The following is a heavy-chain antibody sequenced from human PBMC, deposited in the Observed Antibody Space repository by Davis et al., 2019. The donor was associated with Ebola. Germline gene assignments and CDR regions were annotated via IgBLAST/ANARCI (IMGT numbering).Heavy chain of an antibody. CDR2: ISSSGSTI. J-gene: IGHJ6*02. D-gene: IGHD6-19*01. Sequence: PGGSLRLSCAASGFTFSDYYMSWIRQAPGKGLEWVSYISSSGSTIYYADSVKGRFTISRDNAKNSLYLQMNSLRAEDTAVYYCARGSLNIAVAVYYYYYGTDVWGQGTTVTVSS. CDR1: GFTFSDYY. CDR3: ARGSLNIAVAVYYYYYGTDV. V-gene: IGHV3-11*01.